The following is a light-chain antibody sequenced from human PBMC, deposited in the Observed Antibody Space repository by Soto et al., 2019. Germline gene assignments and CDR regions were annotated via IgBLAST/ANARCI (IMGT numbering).Light chain of an antibody. V-gene: IGLV2-14*03. J-gene: IGLJ1*01. CDR1: NSDVGAYNF. CDR2: NVY. CDR3: SAYTVSRTYV. Sequence: QSALTQPASVSGSPGQSITISCTGTNSDVGAYNFVSWHQQHPGKAPKLMIYNVYDRPSGISYRFSGSKSGNTASLTISGLQGEDEADYYCSAYTVSRTYVFGTGTKLNVL.